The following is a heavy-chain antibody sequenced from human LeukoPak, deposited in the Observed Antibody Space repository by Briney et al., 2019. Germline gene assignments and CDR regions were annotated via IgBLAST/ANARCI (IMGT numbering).Heavy chain of an antibody. V-gene: IGHV4-59*01. CDR2: IYYSGST. CDR3: ARVEPHIVVVPAAPRYWFDP. CDR1: GGSISSYY. D-gene: IGHD2-2*01. J-gene: IGHJ5*02. Sequence: PSETLSLTCTDSGGSISSYYWSWIRQPPGKGLEWIGYIYYSGSTNYNPSLKSRVTISVDTSKNQFSLKLSSVTAADTAVYYCARVEPHIVVVPAAPRYWFDPWGQGTLVTVSS.